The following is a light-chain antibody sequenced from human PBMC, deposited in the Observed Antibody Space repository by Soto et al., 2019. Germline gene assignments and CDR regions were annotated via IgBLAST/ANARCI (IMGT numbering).Light chain of an antibody. Sequence: DIQMTQSPSSLSASLGDRVTISCRASQNIDNYLNWYQQKPGKAPKLLIYATSTLQSGVPSRFSGSGSGTEFTLTISSLQAEDFATYFCQESYTRPAVSFGGGTKVEIK. V-gene: IGKV1-39*01. CDR3: QESYTRPAVS. CDR2: ATS. J-gene: IGKJ4*01. CDR1: QNIDNY.